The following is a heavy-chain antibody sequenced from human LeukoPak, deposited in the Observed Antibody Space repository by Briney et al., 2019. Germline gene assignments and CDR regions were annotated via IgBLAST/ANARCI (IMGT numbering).Heavy chain of an antibody. CDR2: IRSKANSYAT. V-gene: IGHV3-73*01. J-gene: IGHJ4*02. D-gene: IGHD5-18*01. Sequence: PGGSLRLSCAASGFTFSGSAMHWVRQASGKGLEWVGRIRSKANSYATAYAASVKGRFTISRDDSKNTAYLQMNSLKTEDTAVYYCTSRPRGYSYGFDYWGQGTLVTVSS. CDR1: GFTFSGSA. CDR3: TSRPRGYSYGFDY.